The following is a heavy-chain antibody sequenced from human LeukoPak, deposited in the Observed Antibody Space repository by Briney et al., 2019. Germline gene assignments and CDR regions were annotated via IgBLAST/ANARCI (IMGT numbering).Heavy chain of an antibody. CDR2: ISGGGSNT. Sequence: GGSLRLSCAASGFTFSNYAMNWVRQAPGKGLEWVSSISGGGSNTYYADSVKGRLTISRDNAKNSLYLQMNSLRAEDTAVYYCARDPLSYYDSSGSHRGFMDVWGKGTTVTVSS. CDR3: ARDPLSYYDSSGSHRGFMDV. J-gene: IGHJ6*03. V-gene: IGHV3-23*01. D-gene: IGHD3-22*01. CDR1: GFTFSNYA.